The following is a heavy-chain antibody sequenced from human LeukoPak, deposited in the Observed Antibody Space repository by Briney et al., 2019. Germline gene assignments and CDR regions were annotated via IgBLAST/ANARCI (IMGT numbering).Heavy chain of an antibody. D-gene: IGHD6-13*01. V-gene: IGHV3-7*05. Sequence: AGGSLRLSCTASGFTFSTYWMSWVRQTPEKGLEWVVNIKEGGSEEVYVDSVKGRFTISRDNAKSSLYLRMNSLRTEDTAVYYCARDPYSRSWTYGMGVWGQGTTVTVSS. J-gene: IGHJ6*02. CDR3: ARDPYSRSWTYGMGV. CDR1: GFTFSTYW. CDR2: IKEGGSEE.